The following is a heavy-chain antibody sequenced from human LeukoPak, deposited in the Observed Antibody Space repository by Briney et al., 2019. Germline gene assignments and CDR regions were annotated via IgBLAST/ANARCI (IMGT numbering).Heavy chain of an antibody. Sequence: ASVKVSCKASGYTFTGYYMHWVRQAPGQGLEWMGWINPNSGGTNYAQKFQGRVTMTRGTSISTAYMELSRLRSDDTAVYYCARGGLLRYFESSYDYWGQGTLVTVSS. CDR2: INPNSGGT. CDR1: GYTFTGYY. CDR3: ARGGLLRYFESSYDY. D-gene: IGHD3-9*01. V-gene: IGHV1-2*02. J-gene: IGHJ4*02.